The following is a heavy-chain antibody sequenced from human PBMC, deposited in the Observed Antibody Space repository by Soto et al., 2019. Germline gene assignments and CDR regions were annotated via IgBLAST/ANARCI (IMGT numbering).Heavy chain of an antibody. CDR3: ERGAPAYDYVWGSYRPNYGMDV. CDR2: INPNSGGT. J-gene: IGHJ6*02. CDR1: GYTFTGYY. Sequence: QVQLVQSGAEVKKPGASVKVSCKASGYTFTGYYMHWVRQAPGQGLEWMGWINPNSGGTNYAQKFQGEVTMTRDTCISTAYMELSRLRSDDTAVYYCERGAPAYDYVWGSYRPNYGMDVWGQGTTVTVSS. D-gene: IGHD3-16*02. V-gene: IGHV1-2*02.